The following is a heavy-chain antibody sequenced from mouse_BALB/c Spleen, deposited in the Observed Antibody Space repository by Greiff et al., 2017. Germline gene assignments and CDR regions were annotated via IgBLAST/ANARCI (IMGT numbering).Heavy chain of an antibody. CDR1: GYTFTSYW. CDR2: IDPSDSET. V-gene: IGHV1-69*02. J-gene: IGHJ4*01. Sequence: QVQLQQPGAELVKPGAPVKLSCKASGYTFTSYWMNWVKQRPGRGLEWIGRIDPSDSETHYNQKFKDKATLTVDKSSSTAYIQLSSLTSEDSAVYYCARAEGDAMDYWGQGTSVTVSS. CDR3: ARAEGDAMDY.